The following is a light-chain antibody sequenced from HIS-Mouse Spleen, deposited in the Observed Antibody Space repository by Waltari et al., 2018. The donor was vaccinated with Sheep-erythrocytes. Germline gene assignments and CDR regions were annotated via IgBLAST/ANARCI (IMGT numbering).Light chain of an antibody. CDR1: RSYVGRYNL. Sequence: QSALTQHASVSGSPGQSITISCPGPRSYVGRYNLVSWYQQHPGKAPKLMIYEGRKRPSGVSNRFSGSKSGNTASLTISGLQAEDEADYYCCSYAGSSTPWVFGGGTKLTVL. V-gene: IGLV2-23*01. J-gene: IGLJ3*02. CDR2: EGR. CDR3: CSYAGSSTPWV.